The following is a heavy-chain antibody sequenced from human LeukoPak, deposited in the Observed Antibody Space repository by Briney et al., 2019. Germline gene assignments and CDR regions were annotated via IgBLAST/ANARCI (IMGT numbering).Heavy chain of an antibody. V-gene: IGHV3-48*03. CDR2: INTGVRSA. CDR3: ARETLNCGGDCFDY. J-gene: IGHJ4*02. CDR1: GFSFSAYE. Sequence: GGSLRLSCIGYGFSFSAYEFNWVRQAPGKGLEGISYINTGVRSAYYAGSVKGRFTISRDDANSAVHLEMNSLRAEDTAIYYCARETLNCGGDCFDYWGQGALVTVST. D-gene: IGHD2-21*01.